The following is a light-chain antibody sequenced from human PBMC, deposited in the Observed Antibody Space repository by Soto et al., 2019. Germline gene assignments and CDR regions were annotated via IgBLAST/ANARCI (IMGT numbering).Light chain of an antibody. CDR2: DAS. J-gene: IGKJ4*01. CDR1: QSVSSY. Sequence: EILFTQSPATLSLSPGERPTLSCRASQSVSSYLAWYQQTPGQAPRLLIYDASNRATGIPARFSGSGSGTDFTLTISRLEPEDFEVYYCQQRSNWPLTFGGGTKVDIK. V-gene: IGKV3-11*01. CDR3: QQRSNWPLT.